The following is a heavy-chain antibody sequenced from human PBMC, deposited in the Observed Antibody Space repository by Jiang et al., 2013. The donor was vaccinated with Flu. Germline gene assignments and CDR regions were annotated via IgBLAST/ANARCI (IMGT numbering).Heavy chain of an antibody. Sequence: VQLLESGGGLVKPGGSLRLSCAASGFTFSSYSMNWVRQAPGKGLEWVSSISSSSSYIYYADSVKGRFTISRDNAKNSLYLQMNSLRAEDTAVYYCARDLGRGVAAAGTENRDYWGQGTLVTVSS. D-gene: IGHD6-13*01. CDR1: GFTFSSYS. V-gene: IGHV3-21*01. J-gene: IGHJ4*02. CDR3: ARDLGRGVAAAGTENRDY. CDR2: ISSSSSYI.